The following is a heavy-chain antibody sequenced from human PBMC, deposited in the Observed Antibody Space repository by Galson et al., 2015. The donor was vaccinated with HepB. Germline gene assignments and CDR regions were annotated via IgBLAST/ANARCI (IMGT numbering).Heavy chain of an antibody. Sequence: SLRLSCAASGFTFSTYSMDWVRQAPGKGLEWVSHIASTGRTIYYADSVRGRFTISRDNAKNALNLQMNSLRDEDTAVYYCARDANGDYIGGYYGMDVWGQGTTVTVSS. CDR1: GFTFSTYS. CDR2: IASTGRTI. CDR3: ARDANGDYIGGYYGMDV. D-gene: IGHD4-17*01. J-gene: IGHJ6*02. V-gene: IGHV3-48*02.